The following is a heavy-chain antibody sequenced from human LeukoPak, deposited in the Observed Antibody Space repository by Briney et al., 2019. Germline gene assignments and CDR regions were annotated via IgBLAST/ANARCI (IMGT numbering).Heavy chain of an antibody. V-gene: IGHV3-23*01. CDR1: GFNFANRA. CDR2: ISGGGDIT. D-gene: IGHD2-21*02. J-gene: IGHJ4*02. CDR3: VREDTPATANY. Sequence: GGSLRLSCAASGFNFANRAMSWVRQTPGKGLEWVSAISGGGDITYYADSVTGRFTISRDNSKDTLFLQMHSLRPGDTAVYYCVREDTPATANYWGQGTLVTISS.